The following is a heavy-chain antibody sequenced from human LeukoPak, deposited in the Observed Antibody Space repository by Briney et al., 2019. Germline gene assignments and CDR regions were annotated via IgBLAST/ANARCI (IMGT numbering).Heavy chain of an antibody. V-gene: IGHV4-39*01. CDR1: GGSISSSSYY. D-gene: IGHD3-22*01. J-gene: IGHJ4*02. Sequence: SVTLSLTCTVSGGSISSSSYYWGWIRQPPGKGLEWIGSINYSGSTYYNPSLKSRVTISVDTSKNQFSLKLSSVTAADTAVYYCARQDSSGHCDYWGQGTLVTVSS. CDR3: ARQDSSGHCDY. CDR2: INYSGST.